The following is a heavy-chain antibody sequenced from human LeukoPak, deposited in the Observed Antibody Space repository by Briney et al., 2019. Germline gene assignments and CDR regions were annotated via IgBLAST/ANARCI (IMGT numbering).Heavy chain of an antibody. CDR3: SGGVS. J-gene: IGHJ5*02. Sequence: GGSLRLSCSASGFTFSIYTMYWVRQPPGKGLQYVSGISGNGGSIYYADSVKGRFIISRDNSKNTLYLQMSSLRDEDTAVYYCSGGVSWGQGTVDPVSS. CDR1: GFTFSIYT. D-gene: IGHD3-10*01. V-gene: IGHV3-64D*06. CDR2: ISGNGGSI.